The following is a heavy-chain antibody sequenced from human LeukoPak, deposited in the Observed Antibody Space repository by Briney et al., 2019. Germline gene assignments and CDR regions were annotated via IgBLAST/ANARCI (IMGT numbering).Heavy chain of an antibody. CDR1: GFTFSDYY. V-gene: IGHV3-23*01. CDR3: AKRFPRGDY. D-gene: IGHD3-10*01. Sequence: TGGSLRLSCAASGFTFSDYYMSWIRQAPGKGLEWASAISGSGGSTYYADSVKGRFTISRDNSKNTLYLQMNSLRAEDTAVYYCAKRFPRGDYWGQGTLVTVSS. J-gene: IGHJ4*02. CDR2: ISGSGGST.